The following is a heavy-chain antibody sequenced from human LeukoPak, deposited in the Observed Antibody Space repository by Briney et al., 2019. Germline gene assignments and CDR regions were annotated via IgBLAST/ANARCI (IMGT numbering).Heavy chain of an antibody. V-gene: IGHV4-59*01. Sequence: GSLRLSCAASGFTFSDYYMSWIRQAPGKGLEWIGYIYYSGSTNYKSSLKSRVTISVDTSKNQFSLKLSSVTAADTAVYYCARDRPGIAAAGGVDWGQGTLVTVSS. CDR2: IYYSGST. D-gene: IGHD6-13*01. CDR3: ARDRPGIAAAGGVD. CDR1: GFTFSDYY. J-gene: IGHJ4*02.